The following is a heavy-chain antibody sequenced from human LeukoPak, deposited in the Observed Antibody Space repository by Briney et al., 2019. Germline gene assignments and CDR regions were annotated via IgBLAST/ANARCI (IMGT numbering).Heavy chain of an antibody. CDR2: INHSGST. J-gene: IGHJ6*03. CDR1: GGSFSGYY. V-gene: IGHV4-34*01. CDR3: ARAPPVEYCSSTSCDRGYYYYYYMDV. Sequence: SETLSLTCAVYGGSFSGYYWSWIRQPPGKGLEWIGEINHSGSTNYNPSLKSRVTISVDTSKNQFSLKLSSVTAADTAVYYCARAPPVEYCSSTSCDRGYYYYYYMDVWGKGTTVTVSS. D-gene: IGHD2-2*01.